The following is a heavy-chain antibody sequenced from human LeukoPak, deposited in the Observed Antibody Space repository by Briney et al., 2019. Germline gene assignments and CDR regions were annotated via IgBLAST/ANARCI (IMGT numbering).Heavy chain of an antibody. CDR1: GGSISSYY. CDR2: IYTSGST. D-gene: IGHD3-22*01. J-gene: IGHJ6*02. Sequence: SETLPLTCTVSGGSISSYYWSWIRQPAGKGLEWIGRIYTSGSTNYNPSLKSRVTMSVDTSKNQFSLKLSSVTAADTAVYYCAREGGQYDSSGYYYGLDYGMDVWGQGTTVTVSS. V-gene: IGHV4-4*07. CDR3: AREGGQYDSSGYYYGLDYGMDV.